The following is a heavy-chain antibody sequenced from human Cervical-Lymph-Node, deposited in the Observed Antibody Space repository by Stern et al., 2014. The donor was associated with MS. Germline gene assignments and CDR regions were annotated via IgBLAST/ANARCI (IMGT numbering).Heavy chain of an antibody. D-gene: IGHD6-19*01. CDR1: GYSFTDYS. CDR2: ITTDTRIP. V-gene: IGHV7-4-1*01. Sequence: QVQLVQAGSELKKPGASVTISCKASGYSFTDYSMNWVRQAPGQGLEWLGWITTDTRIPTYAPGFTGRLVFSLDTSLSTAYLQIPSLKADDTAIYYCARKACTSGCFWLDPWGQGTHIIVSS. J-gene: IGHJ5*02. CDR3: ARKACTSGCFWLDP.